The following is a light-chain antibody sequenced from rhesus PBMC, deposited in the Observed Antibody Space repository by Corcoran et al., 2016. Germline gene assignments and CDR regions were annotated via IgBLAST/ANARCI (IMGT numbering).Light chain of an antibody. V-gene: IGLV2-32*02. J-gene: IGLJ1*01. CDR2: QVS. CDR3: SSYASSSTFI. CDR1: SCDIGGYNY. Sequence: QAALTQPRSVSGSPGQSVTISCPGTSCDIGGYNYVSWYQQYPGSAPKLMIYQVSKRPSGVSERFSGSKSGNTASLTISGLQAEDEAYYYCSSYASSSTFIFGAGTRLTVL.